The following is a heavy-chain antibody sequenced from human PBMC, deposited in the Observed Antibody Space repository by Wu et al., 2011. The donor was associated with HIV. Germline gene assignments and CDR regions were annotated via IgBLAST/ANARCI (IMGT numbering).Heavy chain of an antibody. V-gene: IGHV1-2*02. CDR1: GYTFTGYY. CDR3: ARRDGTVASIWEAYYYYYMDV. Sequence: QVQLVQSGAEVKKPGASVQVSCKASGYTFTGYYIHWVRQAPGQGLEWVGWINPDSGATTYAQKFQGRVTMTRDTSISTAYMELSRLRSDDTAVYYCARRDGTVASIWEAYYYYYMDVWGEGDHGHRLL. J-gene: IGHJ6*03. D-gene: IGHD5-12*01. CDR2: INPDSGAT.